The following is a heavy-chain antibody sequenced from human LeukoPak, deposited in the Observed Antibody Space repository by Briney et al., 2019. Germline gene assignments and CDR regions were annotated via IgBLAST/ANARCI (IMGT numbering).Heavy chain of an antibody. CDR1: GDSISTYY. Sequence: SETLSLTCTVSGDSISTYYWSWIRQPPGKGLEWIGYMYYSGSTNYNPSLKSRVTISLDTPKNQFSLRLNSVTAADTAVYYCAGTYYYDSSGYSAIDYWGQGTLVTVSS. D-gene: IGHD3-22*01. CDR2: MYYSGST. CDR3: AGTYYYDSSGYSAIDY. V-gene: IGHV4-59*08. J-gene: IGHJ4*02.